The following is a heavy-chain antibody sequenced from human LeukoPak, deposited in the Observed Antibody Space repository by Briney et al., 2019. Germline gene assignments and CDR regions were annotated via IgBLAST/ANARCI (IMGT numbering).Heavy chain of an antibody. CDR2: INHSGST. CDR1: GGSFSGYY. V-gene: IGHV4-34*01. D-gene: IGHD5-18*01. J-gene: IGHJ4*02. Sequence: SETLSLTCAVYGGSFSGYYCSWIRQPPGKGLEWIGEINHSGSTNYNPSLKSRVTISVDTSKNQFSLKLSSVTAADTAVYYCARGGYSYGPIDYWGQGTLVTVSS. CDR3: ARGGYSYGPIDY.